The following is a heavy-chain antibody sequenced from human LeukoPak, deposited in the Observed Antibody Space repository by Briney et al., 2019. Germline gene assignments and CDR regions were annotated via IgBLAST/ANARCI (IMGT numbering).Heavy chain of an antibody. V-gene: IGHV3-23*01. J-gene: IGHJ4*02. CDR1: RFTFSSYA. Sequence: SGGSLRLSCAASRFTFSSYAMSWVRQVPGKGLEWVSGISGSGGSTYYADSVRGRFTISRDNSKNTVFLQMNRLRAEDTAVYYCARSVVPAARMDYWGQGTLVTVSS. CDR3: ARSVVPAARMDY. D-gene: IGHD2-2*01. CDR2: ISGSGGST.